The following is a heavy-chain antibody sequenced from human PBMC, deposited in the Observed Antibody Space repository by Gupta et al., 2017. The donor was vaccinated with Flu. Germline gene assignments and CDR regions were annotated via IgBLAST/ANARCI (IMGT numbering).Heavy chain of an antibody. CDR2: ISAGGEST. CDR1: A. J-gene: IGHJ4*02. Sequence: AMTCVRQAPGKGLEWVSGISAGGESTYYADSVKGRFTISRDNSKNTLYLQMNSLRAEDTAVYFCATHQFYFDYWGQGTLLTVSS. V-gene: IGHV3-23*01. CDR3: ATHQFYFDY.